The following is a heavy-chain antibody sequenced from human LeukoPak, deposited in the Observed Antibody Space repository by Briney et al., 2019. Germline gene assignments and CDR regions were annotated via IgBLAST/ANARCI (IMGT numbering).Heavy chain of an antibody. D-gene: IGHD6-6*01. J-gene: IGHJ6*03. CDR2: FDPEDGET. Sequence: GASVKVSCKVSGYSLTELSIHWVRQAPGKGLEWMGAFDPEDGETVFAEKFQGRVTLTEDTSTDTAYMELSSLKSEDTAVYYCARDHKTALQYSSSSRGVYYYYYMDVWGKGTTVTVSS. CDR1: GYSLTELS. CDR3: ARDHKTALQYSSSSRGVYYYYYMDV. V-gene: IGHV1-24*01.